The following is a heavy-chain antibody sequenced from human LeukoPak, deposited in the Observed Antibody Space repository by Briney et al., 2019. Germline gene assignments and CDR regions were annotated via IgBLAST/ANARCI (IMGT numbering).Heavy chain of an antibody. CDR3: AITGVRDFDS. J-gene: IGHJ4*02. D-gene: IGHD4-11*01. V-gene: IGHV3-23*01. Sequence: GGSLRLSCAASGFTFSSSTMTWVRQAPGKGLGWVSSITSGSGSTYHADSVKGRFTISRDNSKNTVFLQMNSLRAEDTAIYYCAITGVRDFDSWGQGTLVTASS. CDR1: GFTFSSST. CDR2: ITSGSGST.